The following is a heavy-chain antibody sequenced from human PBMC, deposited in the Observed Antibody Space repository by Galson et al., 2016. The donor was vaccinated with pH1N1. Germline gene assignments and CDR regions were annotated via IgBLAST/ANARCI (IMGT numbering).Heavy chain of an antibody. Sequence: SVKVSCKASGGLFTDYAFSWVRQAPGEGLEWMGGIFPRFDITDCAQKFQDRVTITADEPTTTAFLELSSLRSEDTAVYYCAVCSSGNCYYFDYWGQGTLVTVSS. CDR2: IFPRFDIT. CDR1: GGLFTDYA. V-gene: IGHV1-69*13. D-gene: IGHD2-15*01. J-gene: IGHJ4*02. CDR3: AVCSSGNCYYFDY.